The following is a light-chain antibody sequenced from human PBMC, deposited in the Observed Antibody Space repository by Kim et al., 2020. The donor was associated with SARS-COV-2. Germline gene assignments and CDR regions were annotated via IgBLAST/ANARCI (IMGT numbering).Light chain of an antibody. Sequence: LSPGENSTLPCRASQSVISNYLAWYQQKPGQAPRLLIYATSSRATGIPDRFSGSGSGTEFTLTISRLEPEDFAVYYCQHYGSPPYTFGQGTKLEI. J-gene: IGKJ2*01. V-gene: IGKV3-20*01. CDR3: QHYGSPPYT. CDR2: ATS. CDR1: QSVISNY.